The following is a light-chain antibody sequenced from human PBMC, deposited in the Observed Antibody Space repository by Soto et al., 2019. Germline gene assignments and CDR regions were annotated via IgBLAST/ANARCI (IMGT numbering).Light chain of an antibody. Sequence: DIVVTQSPATLSLSPGERATLSCRASQSVSTYVAWFQHKLGQAPRLLIYDASYRAIGVPARFSGGGSGTDFTLTISSLEPEDFAAYYCQQRSNWPGTFGRGTKLDI. J-gene: IGKJ2*01. CDR2: DAS. CDR1: QSVSTY. CDR3: QQRSNWPGT. V-gene: IGKV3-11*01.